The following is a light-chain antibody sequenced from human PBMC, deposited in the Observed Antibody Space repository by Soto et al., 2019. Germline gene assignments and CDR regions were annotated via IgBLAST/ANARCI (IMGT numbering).Light chain of an antibody. J-gene: IGKJ1*01. CDR2: AAS. CDR3: QQSFSMPWT. CDR1: QTMTRY. Sequence: DIQMTQSPSSLSASVGDSITITCRPSQTMTRYLNWFQQKAGQAPKLLIYAASSLQSGVPSRFSGGGSGADFTLSISSLQPEDFATYYCQQSFSMPWTFGQGTKVEIK. V-gene: IGKV1-39*01.